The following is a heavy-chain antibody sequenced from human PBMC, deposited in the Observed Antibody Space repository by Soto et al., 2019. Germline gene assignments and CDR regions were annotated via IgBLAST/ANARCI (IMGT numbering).Heavy chain of an antibody. V-gene: IGHV4-59*01. CDR2: IYYSGST. CDR1: GGSISSYY. Sequence: SETLSLTCTVSGGSISSYYWSWIRQPPGKGLEWIGYIYYSGSTNYNPSLKSRVTISVDTSKNQFSLKLSSVTAADTAVYYCARGRRDSGSNALTLFDYWGQGTLVTVSS. J-gene: IGHJ4*02. D-gene: IGHD1-26*01. CDR3: ARGRRDSGSNALTLFDY.